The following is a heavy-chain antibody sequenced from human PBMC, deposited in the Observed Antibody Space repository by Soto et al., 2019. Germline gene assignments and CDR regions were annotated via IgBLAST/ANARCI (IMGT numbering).Heavy chain of an antibody. D-gene: IGHD2-8*01. J-gene: IGHJ6*02. CDR1: GYSFTSYW. V-gene: IGHV5-51*01. CDR2: IYPGDSDT. CDR3: ARGFYGAYYYYYGMDV. Sequence: LGESLKISCKGSGYSFTSYWIGWVRQMPGKGLEWMGIIYPGDSDTRYSPSFQGQVTISADKSISTAYLQWSSPKASDTAMYYCARGFYGAYYYYYGMDVWGQGTTVTVSS.